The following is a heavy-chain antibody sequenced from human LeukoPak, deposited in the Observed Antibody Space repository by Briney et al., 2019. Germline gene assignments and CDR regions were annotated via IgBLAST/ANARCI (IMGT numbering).Heavy chain of an antibody. J-gene: IGHJ4*02. D-gene: IGHD2-2*01. CDR2: IIPIFGTA. Sequence: ASVKVSCKASGGTFSSYAISWVRQAPGQGLEWMGGIIPIFGTANYAQKFQGRVTITADESTSTAYMELSSLRSEDTAVYYCARDTGPYCSSTNCYALDYWGQGTLVTVSS. CDR3: ARDTGPYCSSTNCYALDY. CDR1: GGTFSSYA. V-gene: IGHV1-69*01.